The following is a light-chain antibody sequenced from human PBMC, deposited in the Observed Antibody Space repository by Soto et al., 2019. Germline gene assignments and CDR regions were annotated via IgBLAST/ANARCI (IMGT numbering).Light chain of an antibody. V-gene: IGKV3-11*01. CDR3: QQRSNWPQFT. Sequence: EIVLTQSPATLSLSPGERATLSCRASQSVSSSLAWYQQKPGQAPRLLIYFASKRATGIPARFSGSGSGTVFTLTISSLEPEDFALYYCQQRSNWPQFTFGPGTKVDIK. CDR1: QSVSSS. CDR2: FAS. J-gene: IGKJ3*01.